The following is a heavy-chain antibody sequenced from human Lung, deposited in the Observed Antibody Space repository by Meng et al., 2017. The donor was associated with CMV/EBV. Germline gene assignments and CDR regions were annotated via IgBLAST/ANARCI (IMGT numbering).Heavy chain of an antibody. Sequence: GESLKISCAASRFTVSSNYMTWVRQAPGKGLEWVSTIYSGGSTYYVDSVKGRFTISRDNSKNTLYLQMSSLRPEDTAVYFCARVVRHLWANYYFDYWGRGXLVTFSS. CDR3: ARVVRHLWANYYFDY. D-gene: IGHD1-1*01. CDR2: IYSGGST. CDR1: RFTVSSNY. V-gene: IGHV3-66*02. J-gene: IGHJ4*02.